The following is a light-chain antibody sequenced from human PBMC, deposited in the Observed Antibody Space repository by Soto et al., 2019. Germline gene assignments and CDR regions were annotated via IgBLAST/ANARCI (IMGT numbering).Light chain of an antibody. J-gene: IGKJ1*01. V-gene: IGKV1-39*01. CDR1: QSISNY. CDR2: AAS. Sequence: IQMTQSPSSLSAFVGDRVTITCRASQSISNYLNWYQQKPGKAPKLLIYAASSLQSGVPSRFSGSGSGTDFTLTISSLQPEDFAIYYCQQYFEWPPMTFGQGTKVDIK. CDR3: QQYFEWPPMT.